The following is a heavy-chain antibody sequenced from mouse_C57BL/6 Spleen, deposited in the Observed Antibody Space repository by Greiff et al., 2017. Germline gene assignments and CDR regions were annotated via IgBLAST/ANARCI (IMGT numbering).Heavy chain of an antibody. Sequence: QVQLQQPGAELVKPGASVKLSCKASGYTFTSYWMHWVKQRPGQGLEWIGMIHPNSGSTNYNEKFQSKATLTVDKSSSTAYMQLSSLTSEDSAVYYCARSGGYYAWLAYWGQGTLVTVSA. CDR2: IHPNSGST. D-gene: IGHD2-3*01. CDR3: ARSGGYYAWLAY. CDR1: GYTFTSYW. J-gene: IGHJ3*01. V-gene: IGHV1-64*01.